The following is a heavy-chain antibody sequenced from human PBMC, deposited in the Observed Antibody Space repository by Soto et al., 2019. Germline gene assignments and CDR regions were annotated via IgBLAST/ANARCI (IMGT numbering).Heavy chain of an antibody. CDR2: VSTSGGTT. Sequence: EVQLLESGGGLVQPEGSLRLSCAASGFSFTSSALGWVRQAPGKGLEWVSAVSTSGGTTYYADSVKGRFAISRDNSMSTLYLQMSSLRAEDTALYYCAKPRMYSGRIYWYFDLWGRGTLVTVSS. CDR3: AKPRMYSGRIYWYFDL. J-gene: IGHJ2*01. D-gene: IGHD6-13*01. V-gene: IGHV3-23*01. CDR1: GFSFTSSA.